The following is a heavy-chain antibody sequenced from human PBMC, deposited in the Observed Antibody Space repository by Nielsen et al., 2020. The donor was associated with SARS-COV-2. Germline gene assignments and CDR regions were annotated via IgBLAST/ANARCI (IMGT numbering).Heavy chain of an antibody. J-gene: IGHJ6*02. D-gene: IGHD2-15*01. CDR1: GFTFSS. CDR3: ARDDVEPRYCSGGDCHSTYYYYGMDV. CDR2: LSGNGGRT. V-gene: IGHV3-23*01. Sequence: GGSLRLPCAASGFTFSSWVRQAPGKGLEWVSTLSGNGGRTYYADSVKGRFTISRDNSKNTLYLQMSSLRAEDTAIYYCARDDVEPRYCSGGDCHSTYYYYGMDVWDQGTTVTVSS.